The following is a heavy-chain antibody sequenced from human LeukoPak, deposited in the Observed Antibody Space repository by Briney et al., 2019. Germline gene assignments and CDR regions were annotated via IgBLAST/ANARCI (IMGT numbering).Heavy chain of an antibody. CDR3: AREYYDSSDYPRQHYFDY. V-gene: IGHV3-33*01. D-gene: IGHD3-22*01. J-gene: IGHJ4*02. CDR1: GFTFSRYG. Sequence: GGSLRLSCAASGFTFSRYGMHWVRQAPGKGLEWVAVIWYDGSNKYYADSVKGRFTISRDNSKNTLYLQMNSLRAEDTAVYYCAREYYDSSDYPRQHYFDYWGEGTLVTVSS. CDR2: IWYDGSNK.